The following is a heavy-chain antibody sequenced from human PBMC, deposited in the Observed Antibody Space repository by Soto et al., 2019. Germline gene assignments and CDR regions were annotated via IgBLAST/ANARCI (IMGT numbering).Heavy chain of an antibody. CDR3: SHLDLRGFSDYTPGWDV. CDR1: GFSLSTSGMC. J-gene: IGHJ6*02. V-gene: IGHV2-70*12. Sequence: SGPTLVNPTQTLTLTRTFSGFSLSTSGMCVSWIRQPPGKALEWLALIDWDDDKYYSTFLKTRLTISKDTSKNQVVFTLTNLGPVDTATYYCSHLDLRGFSDYTPGWDVWGRGTTVTVSS. CDR2: IDWDDDK. D-gene: IGHD4-17*01.